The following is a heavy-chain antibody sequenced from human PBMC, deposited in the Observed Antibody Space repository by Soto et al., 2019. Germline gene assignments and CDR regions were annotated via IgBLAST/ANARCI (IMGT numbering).Heavy chain of an antibody. V-gene: IGHV1-69*01. CDR1: GDTCSSYA. Sequence: QVQLVQSGAEVKKPGSSVKVSCKASGDTCSSYAINWVRQAPGQGLEWMGGIIPMCGTANYAQKFKGRVTITAGESTSTVYMALSSLRSEDTAVYYCARVGPAHYYDSSGYYSPLDYWGQGPLVTVSS. J-gene: IGHJ4*02. D-gene: IGHD3-22*01. CDR2: IIPMCGTA. CDR3: ARVGPAHYYDSSGYYSPLDY.